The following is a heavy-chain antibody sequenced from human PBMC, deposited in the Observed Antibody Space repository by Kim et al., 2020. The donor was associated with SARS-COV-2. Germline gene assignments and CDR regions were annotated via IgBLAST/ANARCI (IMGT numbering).Heavy chain of an antibody. CDR1: GFTFSSYG. V-gene: IGHV3-33*06. Sequence: GGSLRLSCAASGFTFSSYGMHWVRQAPGKGLEWVAVIWYDGSNKYYADSVKGRFTISRDNSKNTLYLRMNSLRAEDTAVYYCAKDLGGYVSRGYYYYGMDVWGQGTTVTVSS. J-gene: IGHJ6*02. D-gene: IGHD5-12*01. CDR2: IWYDGSNK. CDR3: AKDLGGYVSRGYYYYGMDV.